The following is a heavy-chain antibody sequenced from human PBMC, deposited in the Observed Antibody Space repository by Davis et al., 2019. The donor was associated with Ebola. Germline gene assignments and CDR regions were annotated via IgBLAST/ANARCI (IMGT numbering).Heavy chain of an antibody. J-gene: IGHJ4*02. Sequence: SGPTLVKPPQTLTLTCTFSGFSLRTRGMCVSWIRQPPGKALEWLALIDWDDDKYYSTSLKTRLTISKDTSKNQVVLTMTNMDPVDTATYYCARMSSGSYYFDYWGQGTLVTVSS. CDR2: IDWDDDK. V-gene: IGHV2-70*01. CDR3: ARMSSGSYYFDY. D-gene: IGHD1-26*01. CDR1: GFSLRTRGMC.